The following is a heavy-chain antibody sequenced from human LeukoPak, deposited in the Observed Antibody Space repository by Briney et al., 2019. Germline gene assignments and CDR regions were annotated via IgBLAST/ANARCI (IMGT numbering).Heavy chain of an antibody. CDR2: INPNSGVT. CDR3: ARDLLRRAASGMLDS. D-gene: IGHD1-26*01. Sequence: ASVKVSFKASGYTFTVSYIHWVRQAPGQGLEWMGWINPNSGVTNYAQKFRGRVTMTRDTSISTACMELSRLRSDDTAVYYCARDLLRRAASGMLDSWGQGTLVTVSS. CDR1: GYTFTVSY. V-gene: IGHV1-2*02. J-gene: IGHJ4*02.